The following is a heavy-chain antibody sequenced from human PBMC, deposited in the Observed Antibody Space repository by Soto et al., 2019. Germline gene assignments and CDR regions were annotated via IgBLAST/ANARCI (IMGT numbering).Heavy chain of an antibody. Sequence: GGSLRLSCAASGLSVETNFMSWVRQTPGKGLEWASVIYSGGSTYYADSVKGRFTISRDNSKNTLYLQMTSLRADDTAVYYCARGSSNYGSGTYIFAGEHYFDYWGQGALVTVSS. J-gene: IGHJ4*02. CDR3: ARGSSNYGSGTYIFAGEHYFDY. CDR2: IYSGGST. V-gene: IGHV3-53*01. D-gene: IGHD3-10*01. CDR1: GLSVETNF.